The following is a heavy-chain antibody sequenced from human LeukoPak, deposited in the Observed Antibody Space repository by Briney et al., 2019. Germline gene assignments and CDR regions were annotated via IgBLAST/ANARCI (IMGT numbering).Heavy chain of an antibody. CDR1: GGSISSSSYY. V-gene: IGHV4-61*01. Sequence: PSETLSLTCTVSGGSISSSSYYWSWIRQPPGKGLEWIGYIYYSGSTNYNPSLKSRVTISVDTSKNQFSLKLSSVTAADTAVYYCARAHCSSTSCYAGWFDPWGQGTLVTVSS. J-gene: IGHJ5*02. D-gene: IGHD2-2*01. CDR3: ARAHCSSTSCYAGWFDP. CDR2: IYYSGST.